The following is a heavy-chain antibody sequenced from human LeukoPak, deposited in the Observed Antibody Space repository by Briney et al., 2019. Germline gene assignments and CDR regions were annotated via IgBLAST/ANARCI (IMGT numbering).Heavy chain of an antibody. V-gene: IGHV3-21*06. CDR2: ITGSGPYM. J-gene: IGHJ4*02. D-gene: IGHD3-10*01. Sequence: GSLRLSCAASGFTFSNAWMNWVRQAPGKGLEWVSSITGSGPYMLYADSVKHRFTISRDNTKNLLYLEMNSLRAEDTAMYFCVRDVGAVRGEVYFDYWGQGTLVTVSS. CDR1: GFTFSNAW. CDR3: VRDVGAVRGEVYFDY.